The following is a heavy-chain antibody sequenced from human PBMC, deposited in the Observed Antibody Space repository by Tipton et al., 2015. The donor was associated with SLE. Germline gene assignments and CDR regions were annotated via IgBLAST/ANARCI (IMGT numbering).Heavy chain of an antibody. Sequence: GSLRLSCAASGFTFSDYYMSWIRQAPGKGLEWVSYISSSGNTIYYADSVKGRFSISRDNAKNSLYLQMNSLRGEDTAVYYCAGGRLWSGYYPEPHDGLDIWGQGTMVTVSS. D-gene: IGHD3-3*01. CDR2: ISSSGNTI. CDR3: AGGRLWSGYYPEPHDGLDI. J-gene: IGHJ3*02. V-gene: IGHV3-11*04. CDR1: GFTFSDYY.